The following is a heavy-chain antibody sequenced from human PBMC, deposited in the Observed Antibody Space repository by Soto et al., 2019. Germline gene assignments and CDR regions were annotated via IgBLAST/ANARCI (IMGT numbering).Heavy chain of an antibody. CDR2: INPSGGST. D-gene: IGHD2-21*02. Sequence: ASVKVSCKASGYTFTSYYMHWVRQAPGQGLEWMGIINPSGGSTSYAQKFQGRVTMTRDTSTSTVYMELSSLRSEDTAVYYCARDRGGDFVLAQDYYYGMDVWGQGTTVTVSS. CDR1: GYTFTSYY. J-gene: IGHJ6*02. V-gene: IGHV1-46*01. CDR3: ARDRGGDFVLAQDYYYGMDV.